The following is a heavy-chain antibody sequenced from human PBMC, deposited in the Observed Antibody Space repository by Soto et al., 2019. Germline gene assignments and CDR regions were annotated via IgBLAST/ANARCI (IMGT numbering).Heavy chain of an antibody. CDR2: ISSNGGST. V-gene: IGHV3-64*01. D-gene: IGHD3-10*01. Sequence: GGSLRLSCAASGFTFSSYSMHWVRQAPGKGLEYVSVISSNGGSTYYANSVKGRFTISRDNSKNTLYLQMGSLRAEDMAVYYCARRGYGLYFDYWGQGTLVTAPQ. J-gene: IGHJ4*02. CDR3: ARRGYGLYFDY. CDR1: GFTFSSYS.